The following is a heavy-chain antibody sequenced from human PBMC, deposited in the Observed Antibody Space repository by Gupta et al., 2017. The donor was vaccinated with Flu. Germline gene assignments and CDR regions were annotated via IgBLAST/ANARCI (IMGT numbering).Heavy chain of an antibody. CDR3: AKDRDQLPTYYFDY. CDR1: GFTFSSSA. J-gene: IGHJ4*02. Sequence: EVQLLASVGGLVQPGGSLRDSCAASGFTFSSSAMSWVRQAPGKGLEWVSAISGSGGSTYYADSVKGRFTTSRDNSKNTLYLRMNSLRAEDTAVYYCAKDRDQLPTYYFDYWGQGTLVTVSS. CDR2: ISGSGGST. D-gene: IGHD2-2*01. V-gene: IGHV3-23*01.